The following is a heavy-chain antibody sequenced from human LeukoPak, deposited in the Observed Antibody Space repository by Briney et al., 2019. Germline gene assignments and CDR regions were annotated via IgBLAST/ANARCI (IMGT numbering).Heavy chain of an antibody. V-gene: IGHV3-66*02. J-gene: IGHJ4*02. D-gene: IGHD6-13*01. Sequence: GGSLRLSCEVSGFDVSKNFVNWVRQAPGKGLEWVSVVYRDGAAFSADSVKDRFTISRDNSKNTLYLQMNSLRAEDTAVYYCAKDSDEAAAGYYFDYWGQGTLVTVSS. CDR2: VYRDGAA. CDR3: AKDSDEAAAGYYFDY. CDR1: GFDVSKNF.